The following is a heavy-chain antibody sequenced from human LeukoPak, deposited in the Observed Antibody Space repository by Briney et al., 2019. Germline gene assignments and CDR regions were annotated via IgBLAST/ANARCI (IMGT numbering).Heavy chain of an antibody. Sequence: PSETLSLACTVSGGSISSYYWSWIRQPPGKGLEWIGYIYSSGSTNYNPSLKSRVTISVDTSKNQFSLKLSSVTAADTAVYYCARGGSGSYYNNWFDPWGQGTLVTVSS. J-gene: IGHJ5*02. CDR1: GGSISSYY. V-gene: IGHV4-4*09. CDR3: ARGGSGSYYNNWFDP. D-gene: IGHD3-10*01. CDR2: IYSSGST.